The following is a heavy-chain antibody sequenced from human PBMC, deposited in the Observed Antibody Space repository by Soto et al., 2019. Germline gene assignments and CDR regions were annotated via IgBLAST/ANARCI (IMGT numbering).Heavy chain of an antibody. D-gene: IGHD6-13*01. CDR3: ATAAYSTNWYDF. Sequence: QVQLVQSGAEVKKPGASVKLSCKSSEYTFTDYYIHWVRQAPGQGLEWQGPINPSGGSTDYAQKFMGRVNMNRDTSTSTVYMELSSPRSEYTAVYYCATAAYSTNWYDFWGQGTLVTVSS. CDR2: INPSGGST. V-gene: IGHV1-46*01. J-gene: IGHJ5*01. CDR1: EYTFTDYY.